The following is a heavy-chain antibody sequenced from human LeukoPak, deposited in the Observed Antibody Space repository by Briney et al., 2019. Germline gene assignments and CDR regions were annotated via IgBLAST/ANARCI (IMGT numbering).Heavy chain of an antibody. D-gene: IGHD3-3*01. CDR2: IRYDGSNK. J-gene: IGHJ4*02. Sequence: GGSLRLSCAASGFTFSSYGMHWVRQAPGKGLEWVAFIRYDGSNKYYADSVKGRFTISRDNSKNTLYLQMNSLRAEDTAVYYCAKGRRITIFGAQTEYVDYWGQGTLVTVSS. V-gene: IGHV3-30*02. CDR3: AKGRRITIFGAQTEYVDY. CDR1: GFTFSSYG.